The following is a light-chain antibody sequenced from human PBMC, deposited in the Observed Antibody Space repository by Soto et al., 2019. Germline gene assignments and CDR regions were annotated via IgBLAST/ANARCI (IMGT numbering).Light chain of an antibody. V-gene: IGLV2-23*01. CDR3: SSYSGRTTFYV. J-gene: IGLJ1*01. CDR1: SSDIGSYNL. CDR2: EGT. Sequence: QSVLTQPASVSASPGQSITVSCSGTSSDIGSYNLVSWYQQYPGKAPKLMIYEGTKRPSGVSNRFSGSKSGNTASLTISGLQAEDEADYYCSSYSGRTTFYVFGTGTKVTVL.